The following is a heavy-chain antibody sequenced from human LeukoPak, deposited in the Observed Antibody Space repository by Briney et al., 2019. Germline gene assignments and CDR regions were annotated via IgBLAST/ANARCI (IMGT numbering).Heavy chain of an antibody. CDR2: INSDGSST. V-gene: IGHV3-74*01. D-gene: IGHD3-3*01. Sequence: GGSLRLSCAASGFTFSSYWMHWVRQAPGKGLVWVSRINSDGSSTSYEDSVKGRFTISRDNAKTTLYLQLNRLRAEDTAVYYPARAGTGYYDFWSGYYTSVYFDYWGQGTLVTVSS. J-gene: IGHJ4*02. CDR3: ARAGTGYYDFWSGYYTSVYFDY. CDR1: GFTFSSYW.